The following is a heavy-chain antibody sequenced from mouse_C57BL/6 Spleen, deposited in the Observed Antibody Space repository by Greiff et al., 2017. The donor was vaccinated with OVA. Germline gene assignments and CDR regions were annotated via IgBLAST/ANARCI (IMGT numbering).Heavy chain of an antibody. Sequence: EVQLVESGGGLVKPGGSLKLSCAASGFTFSDYGMHWVRQAPEKGLEWVGYISSGSSTIYYADTVKGRFTISRDNAKNTLFLQMTSLRSEDTAMYYCAKVEDYDYDGADYYAMDYWGQGTSVTVSS. CDR3: AKVEDYDYDGADYYAMDY. J-gene: IGHJ4*01. D-gene: IGHD2-4*01. CDR2: ISSGSSTI. V-gene: IGHV5-17*01. CDR1: GFTFSDYG.